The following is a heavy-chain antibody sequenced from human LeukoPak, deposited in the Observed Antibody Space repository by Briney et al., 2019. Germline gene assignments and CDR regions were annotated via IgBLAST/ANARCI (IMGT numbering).Heavy chain of an antibody. Sequence: GGSLRLSCAASGFSFTTSWMSWIRQAPGKGLVWVASIEQDGSENYYVDSVKGRFTISRDNAKNSLFLQMNSLRAEDTAVYYCAKGHTSLAPGGQGALVTVSS. D-gene: IGHD5-18*01. CDR3: AKGHTSLAP. V-gene: IGHV3-7*01. CDR2: IEQDGSEN. J-gene: IGHJ4*02. CDR1: GFSFTTSW.